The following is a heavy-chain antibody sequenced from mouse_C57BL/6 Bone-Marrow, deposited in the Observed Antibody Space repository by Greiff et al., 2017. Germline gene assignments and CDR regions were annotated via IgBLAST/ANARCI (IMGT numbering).Heavy chain of an antibody. CDR1: GFNIKNTY. D-gene: IGHD1-1*01. CDR2: IDPANGNT. CDR3: APVTTVVPYYFDY. Sequence: VQLQQSVAELVRPGASVKLSCTASGFNIKNTYMHWVKQRPEQGLEWIGRIDPANGNTKYAPKFQGKATITADTSSNTAYLQLSSLTSEDTAIYSCAPVTTVVPYYFDYWGQGTTLTVAS. J-gene: IGHJ2*01. V-gene: IGHV14-3*01.